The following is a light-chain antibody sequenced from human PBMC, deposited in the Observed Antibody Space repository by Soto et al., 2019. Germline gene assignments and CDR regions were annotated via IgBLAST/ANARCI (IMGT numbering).Light chain of an antibody. CDR3: LLFHDDAWV. Sequence: QAVVTQEPSLTVSPGGTVTLTCASSTGAVTSGNYPNWFQQKPGQAPRALIYSTSNKPSWTPARFSGSLLGGKTALTLSGVQPEEEAYYYCLLFHDDAWVFGGGTKLTVL. J-gene: IGLJ3*02. CDR2: STS. CDR1: TGAVTSGNY. V-gene: IGLV7-43*01.